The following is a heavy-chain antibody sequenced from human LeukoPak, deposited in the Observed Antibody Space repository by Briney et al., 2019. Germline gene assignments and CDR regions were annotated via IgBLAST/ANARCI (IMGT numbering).Heavy chain of an antibody. CDR3: ARASGSYWWFDP. CDR2: VNPNSGDT. D-gene: IGHD1-26*01. CDR1: GYTFTCYY. J-gene: IGHJ5*02. V-gene: IGHV1-2*02. Sequence: ASVKVSCKASGYTFTCYYLHWVRQAPGQGLEWMGCVNPNSGDTNYAQKFQGSVTMTRDTSISTVYMELSRLRSDDTAVYYCARASGSYWWFDPWGQGTLVTVSS.